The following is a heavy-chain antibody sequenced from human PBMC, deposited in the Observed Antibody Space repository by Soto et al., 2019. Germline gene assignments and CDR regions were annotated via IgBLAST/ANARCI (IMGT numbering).Heavy chain of an antibody. Sequence: QLQLQESGPGLVKPSETLSLTCTVSGGSISSSSYYWGWIRQPPGKGLEWIGSIYYSGSTYYNPSLKSRVTISVDTSKNQFSLKLSSVTAADTAVYYCARQGKYYDFWSGSAPAFDPWGQGTLVTVSS. V-gene: IGHV4-39*01. CDR3: ARQGKYYDFWSGSAPAFDP. CDR1: GGSISSSSYY. J-gene: IGHJ5*02. D-gene: IGHD3-3*01. CDR2: IYYSGST.